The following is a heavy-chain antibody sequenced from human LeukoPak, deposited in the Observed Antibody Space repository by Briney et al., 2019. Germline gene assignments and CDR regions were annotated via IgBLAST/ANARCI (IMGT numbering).Heavy chain of an antibody. V-gene: IGHV3-48*03. J-gene: IGHJ4*02. CDR3: ARDLTGPFDY. Sequence: TGGSLRLSCAASGFTFRSYEMNWVRQAPGKGLEWVSYISSSGGTIYYADSVKGRFTISRDNAKNSLYLQMSSLRAEDTAVYYCARDLTGPFDYWGRGTLATVSS. CDR1: GFTFRSYE. D-gene: IGHD1-14*01. CDR2: ISSSGGTI.